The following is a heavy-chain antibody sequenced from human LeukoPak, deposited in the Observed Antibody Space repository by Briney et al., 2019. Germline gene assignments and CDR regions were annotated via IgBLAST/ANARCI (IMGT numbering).Heavy chain of an antibody. CDR3: AKSIAGTSRKTIYNYYGMDV. CDR2: IWYHGNNK. D-gene: IGHD2-2*01. Sequence: PGGSLRLSCTASEFIFRTYGTYWVRQAPGKGLEWLAVIWYHGNNKNYADSVRGRFTISRDNAKNSLYLQMNSLRAEDTALYYCAKSIAGTSRKTIYNYYGMDVWGQGITVTVSS. CDR1: EFIFRTYG. V-gene: IGHV3-33*03. J-gene: IGHJ6*02.